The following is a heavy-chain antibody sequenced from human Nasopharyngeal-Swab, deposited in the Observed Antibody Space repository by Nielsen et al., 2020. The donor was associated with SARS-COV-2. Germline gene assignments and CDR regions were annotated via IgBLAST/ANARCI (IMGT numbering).Heavy chain of an antibody. CDR1: GFTFSSYG. V-gene: IGHV3-33*01. CDR2: IWYDGSNK. D-gene: IGHD3-10*01. J-gene: IGHJ4*02. Sequence: GESLKISCAASGFTFSSYGMHWVRQAPGKGLEWVAVIWYDGSNKYYADSVKGRFTISRDNAKNSLYLQMNSLRDEDTAVYYCATERLVRGSWGLFDYWGQGTLVTVSS. CDR3: ATERLVRGSWGLFDY.